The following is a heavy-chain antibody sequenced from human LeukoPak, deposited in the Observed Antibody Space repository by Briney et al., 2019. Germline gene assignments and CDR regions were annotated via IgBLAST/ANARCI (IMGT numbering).Heavy chain of an antibody. CDR2: IYHSGST. CDR3: ARVEMGRQFAFDP. V-gene: IGHV4-39*07. CDR1: GGSISSSSYY. D-gene: IGHD5-24*01. Sequence: SETLSLTCTVSGGSISSSSYYWDWIRQPPGKGLEWIGSIYHSGSTYYNPSLKSRVTISVDTSKNQFSLKLSSVTAADTAVYYCARVEMGRQFAFDPWGQGTLVTVSS. J-gene: IGHJ5*02.